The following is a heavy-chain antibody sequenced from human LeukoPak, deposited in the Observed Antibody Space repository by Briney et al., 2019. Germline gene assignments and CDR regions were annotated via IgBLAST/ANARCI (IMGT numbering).Heavy chain of an antibody. V-gene: IGHV1-69-2*01. CDR1: GYTFTDYY. CDR2: VDPEDGET. Sequence: GASVKVSCKASGYTFTDYYMHWVQQAPGKGLEWMGRVDPEDGETIYAEKFQGRVTMTRDTSISTAYMELSRLRSDDTAVYYCARDPYGGIYWGQGTLVTVSS. CDR3: ARDPYGGIY. J-gene: IGHJ4*02. D-gene: IGHD4-23*01.